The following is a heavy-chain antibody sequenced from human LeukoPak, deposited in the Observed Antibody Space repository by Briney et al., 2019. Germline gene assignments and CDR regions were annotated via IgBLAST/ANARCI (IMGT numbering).Heavy chain of an antibody. Sequence: PSETLPLTCTVSGGSISSYYWSWIRQPPGKGLEWIGYIYYSGSTNYNPSLKSRVTISVDTSKNQFSLKLSSVTAADTAVYYCARGMYSSSSDFDYWGQGTLVTVSS. CDR2: IYYSGST. CDR1: GGSISSYY. V-gene: IGHV4-59*01. CDR3: ARGMYSSSSDFDY. D-gene: IGHD6-6*01. J-gene: IGHJ4*02.